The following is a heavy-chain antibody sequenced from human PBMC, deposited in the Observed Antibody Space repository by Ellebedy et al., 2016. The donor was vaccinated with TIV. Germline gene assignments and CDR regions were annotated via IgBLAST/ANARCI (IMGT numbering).Heavy chain of an antibody. V-gene: IGHV1-46*01. D-gene: IGHD3-22*01. CDR3: ARGYDSSGYYPCAFDI. Sequence: ASVKVSXXASGYTFTSSYIHWVRQAPGQGLEWMGIINPSGARTSYAQKFQGRVTMTRDTSTRTVNMELSSLRSEDTAVYYCARGYDSSGYYPCAFDIWGQGTMVTVSS. CDR1: GYTFTSSY. J-gene: IGHJ3*02. CDR2: INPSGART.